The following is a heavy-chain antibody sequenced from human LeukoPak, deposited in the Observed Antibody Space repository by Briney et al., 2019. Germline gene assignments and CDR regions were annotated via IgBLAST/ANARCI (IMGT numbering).Heavy chain of an antibody. CDR3: ARAPRWELLPDHLFDY. CDR1: GYTFTSYG. D-gene: IGHD1-26*01. J-gene: IGHJ4*02. V-gene: IGHV1-18*01. Sequence: ASVKVSCKASGYTFTSYGISWVRQAPGQGLEWMGWISAYNGNTNYAQKLQGRVTMTTDTSTSTAYMELGSLRSDDTAVYYCARAPRWELLPDHLFDYWGQGTLVTVSS. CDR2: ISAYNGNT.